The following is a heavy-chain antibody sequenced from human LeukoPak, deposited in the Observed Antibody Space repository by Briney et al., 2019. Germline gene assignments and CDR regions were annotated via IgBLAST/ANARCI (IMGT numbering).Heavy chain of an antibody. CDR1: GGTFSSYA. V-gene: IGHV1-69*04. CDR3: ARDLSFDGDYGESDY. CDR2: IIPILGIA. D-gene: IGHD4-17*01. J-gene: IGHJ4*02. Sequence: GASVKVSCKASGGTFSSYAISWVRQAPGQGLEWMGRIIPILGIANYAQKFQGRVTITADKSTSTAYMELSSLRSEDTAVYYCARDLSFDGDYGESDYWGQGTLVTVSS.